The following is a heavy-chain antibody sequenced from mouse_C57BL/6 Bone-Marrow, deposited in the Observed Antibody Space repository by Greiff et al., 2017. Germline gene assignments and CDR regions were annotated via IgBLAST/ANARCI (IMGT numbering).Heavy chain of an antibody. CDR3: ARRYYGSGYFDV. V-gene: IGHV1-7*01. Sequence: QVQLQQSGAELAKPGASVKMSCKASGYTFTSYWMHWVKQRPGQGLEWIGYINPSSGYTKYNQKFKDKATLTADKSSSTAYMQLSSLTYEDSEVYYCARRYYGSGYFDVWGTGTTVTVSS. CDR2: INPSSGYT. CDR1: GYTFTSYW. D-gene: IGHD1-1*01. J-gene: IGHJ1*03.